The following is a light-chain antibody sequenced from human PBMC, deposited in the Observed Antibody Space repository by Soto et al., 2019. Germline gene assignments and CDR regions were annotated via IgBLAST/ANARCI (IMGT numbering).Light chain of an antibody. CDR3: QQYNTYWT. V-gene: IGKV1-5*03. CDR1: QSISSG. J-gene: IGKJ1*01. CDR2: KAS. Sequence: DIQMPQSPSTLSASVGDRVTITCRASQSISSGLAWYQQKPGQAPKLLIYKASSLESGVPSRFSGSGSGTGFTLTISSLQPDDFATYYCQQYNTYWTVGQGTKVELK.